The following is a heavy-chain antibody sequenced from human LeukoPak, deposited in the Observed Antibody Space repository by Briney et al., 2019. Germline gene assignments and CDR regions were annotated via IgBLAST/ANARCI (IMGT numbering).Heavy chain of an antibody. Sequence: GGSLRLSCVASGFTFSSYGMDWVRQAPGKGLEWVSYISASGSSISYSDSVKGRFTVSRDNAKNSLYLQMNSLRAEDTAVYYCARGGAARPDYWGQGTLVTVSS. D-gene: IGHD6-6*01. CDR3: ARGGAARPDY. CDR2: ISASGSSI. CDR1: GFTFSSYG. J-gene: IGHJ4*02. V-gene: IGHV3-48*01.